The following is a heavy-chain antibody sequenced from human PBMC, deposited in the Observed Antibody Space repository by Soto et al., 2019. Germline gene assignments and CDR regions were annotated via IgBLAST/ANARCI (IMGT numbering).Heavy chain of an antibody. Sequence: LSLTCSSSCVAMTYGGYSLIWIRQYSENGLEWLVYSGHLETTYYNPSCKIPLSLYIDMTRNQLSMSLSSMTAVDKDVYYCARGGSDDSFYFWGQGIQVTVS. V-gene: IGHV4-30-2*06. J-gene: IGHJ4*02. CDR3: ARGGSDDSFYF. CDR2: SGHLETT. CDR1: CVAMTYGGYS. D-gene: IGHD2-21*02.